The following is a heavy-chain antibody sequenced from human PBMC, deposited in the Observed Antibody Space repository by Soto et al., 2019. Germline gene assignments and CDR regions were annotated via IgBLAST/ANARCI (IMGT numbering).Heavy chain of an antibody. CDR3: AREIGGGSSRYLDY. D-gene: IGHD6-13*01. CDR1: GASVSGATYY. Sequence: SETLSLTCSVSGASVSGATYYWSWIRQPPGKGLEWIGHIYYSGTTNYNPSHKSRVTISLHTSKNQLSLELTSVTAADTAIYYCAREIGGGSSRYLDYWGQGTLVTVSS. J-gene: IGHJ4*02. CDR2: IYYSGTT. V-gene: IGHV4-61*01.